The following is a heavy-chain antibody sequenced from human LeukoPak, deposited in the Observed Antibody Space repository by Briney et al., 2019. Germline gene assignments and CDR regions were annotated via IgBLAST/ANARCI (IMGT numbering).Heavy chain of an antibody. CDR3: AREGDLSGVAVAAFDY. CDR2: IYHNGNT. D-gene: IGHD6-19*01. V-gene: IGHV4-4*02. J-gene: IGHJ4*02. Sequence: SGTLSLTCAVSGDSFSSNHWWHWVRQPPGKGLEWIGEIYHNGNTHYNPSLESRVTISIDKSKNQFSLKLRSVTAADTAVYYCAREGDLSGVAVAAFDYWGQGTLVTVSS. CDR1: GDSFSSNHW.